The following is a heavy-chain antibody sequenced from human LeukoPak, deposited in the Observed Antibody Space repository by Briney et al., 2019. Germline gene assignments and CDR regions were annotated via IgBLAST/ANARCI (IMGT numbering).Heavy chain of an antibody. CDR3: SRDFSHRSGAANY. CDR1: GFTFSDYY. J-gene: IGHJ4*02. Sequence: GGSLRLSCVASGFTFSDYYMSWIRQAPGKGLEWISYISSSSSSTNYADSVKGRFTISRDNPKNSLYLLMNSLRAEDTAMYYCSRDFSHRSGAANYWGQGTLVTVSS. V-gene: IGHV3-11*05. D-gene: IGHD3-22*01. CDR2: ISSSSSST.